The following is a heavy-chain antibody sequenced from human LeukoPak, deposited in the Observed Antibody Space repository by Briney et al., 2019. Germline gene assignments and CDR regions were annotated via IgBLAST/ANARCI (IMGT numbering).Heavy chain of an antibody. D-gene: IGHD5-12*01. Sequence: GGSLRLSCAAPGFTFSSHWMHWVRQAPGKGLVWVSRITSDGTSTSYADSVKGRFTISRDNAKNALYLQMNSLRPEDTAVYYCAKEAPAGYGAFDYWGQGTLVTVSS. J-gene: IGHJ4*02. CDR2: ITSDGTST. V-gene: IGHV3-74*01. CDR1: GFTFSSHW. CDR3: AKEAPAGYGAFDY.